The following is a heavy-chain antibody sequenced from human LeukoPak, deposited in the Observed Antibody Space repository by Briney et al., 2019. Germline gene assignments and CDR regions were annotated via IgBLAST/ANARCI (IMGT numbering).Heavy chain of an antibody. CDR2: ISSSSSYI. CDR3: ARTERPVRYETILSHMDV. D-gene: IGHD2/OR15-2a*01. J-gene: IGHJ6*03. Sequence: GGSLRLSCAASGFTFSSSAMNWVRQAPGKGLEWVSSISSSSSYIYYADSMKGRFTISRDNAKNSLYLQMNSLRAEDTAVYYCARTERPVRYETILSHMDVWGKGTTVTVSS. V-gene: IGHV3-21*01. CDR1: GFTFSSSA.